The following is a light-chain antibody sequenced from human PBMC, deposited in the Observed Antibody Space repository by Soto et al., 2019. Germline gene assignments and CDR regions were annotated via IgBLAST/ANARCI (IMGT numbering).Light chain of an antibody. CDR1: SSNMGSNI. Sequence: QSVLTQPLSASGTPGQRVTISCSGSSSNMGSNIVNWYQQLPGAAPKLLIYSKDQRPSGVPDRFSGSKSGTSASLAISGLQSEDEADYYCAAWDDSLNGVVFGGGTKLTVL. CDR3: AAWDDSLNGVV. J-gene: IGLJ2*01. CDR2: SKD. V-gene: IGLV1-44*01.